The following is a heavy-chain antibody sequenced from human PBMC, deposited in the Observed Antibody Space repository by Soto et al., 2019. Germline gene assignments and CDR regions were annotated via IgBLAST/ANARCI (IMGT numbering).Heavy chain of an antibody. Sequence: EVQLLESGGGLVQPGGSLRLSCAASGFTFSSYAMSWVRQAQGKGLEWVSAISGSGGSTYYADSVKGRFTISRDNSKNTLYLQMNSLRAEDTAVYYCAKDPDLGGYYYYYYMDVWGKGTTVTVSS. CDR2: ISGSGGST. D-gene: IGHD3-3*01. V-gene: IGHV3-23*01. J-gene: IGHJ6*03. CDR3: AKDPDLGGYYYYYYMDV. CDR1: GFTFSSYA.